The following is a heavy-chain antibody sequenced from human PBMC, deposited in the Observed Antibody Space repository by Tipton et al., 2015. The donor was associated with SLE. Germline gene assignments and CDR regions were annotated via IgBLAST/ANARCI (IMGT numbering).Heavy chain of an antibody. Sequence: TLSLTCSVSGYSISSGYYWSWVRQPPGKGLEWIGYVYYSGSTNYSPSLKSRVTISVDTPKNQLSLKLSSVTAADTAIYYCTIGQGWLPDYWGQGTLVTVAS. V-gene: IGHV4-61*01. D-gene: IGHD5-24*01. CDR2: VYYSGST. J-gene: IGHJ4*02. CDR3: TIGQGWLPDY. CDR1: GYSISSGYY.